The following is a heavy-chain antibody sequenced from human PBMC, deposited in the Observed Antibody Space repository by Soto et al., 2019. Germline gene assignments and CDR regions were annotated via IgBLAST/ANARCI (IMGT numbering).Heavy chain of an antibody. CDR2: ISYDGSNK. CDR1: GFTFSSYG. Sequence: GGSLRLSCAASGFTFSSYGMHWVRQAPGKGLEWVAVISYDGSNKYYADSVKGRFTISRDNSKNTLYLQMNSLRAEDTAVYYCARDYRASALDVWGQGTTVTVSS. CDR3: ARDYRASALDV. D-gene: IGHD2-15*01. J-gene: IGHJ6*02. V-gene: IGHV3-30*03.